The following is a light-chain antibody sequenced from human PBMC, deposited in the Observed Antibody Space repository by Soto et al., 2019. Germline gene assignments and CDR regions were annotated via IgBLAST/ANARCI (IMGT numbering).Light chain of an antibody. CDR3: RQYYSSPLT. J-gene: IGKJ4*01. CDR1: QSVLYSSNNKNY. Sequence: DIVMTQSPDSLAVSLGETATINCKSSQSVLYSSNNKNYLAWYQQKPGQPPKLLIYWASTRESGVPDRLGGSGCGTDFALSSSSLQDEDVAVYSCRQYYSSPLTFGGGMKVEIK. CDR2: WAS. V-gene: IGKV4-1*01.